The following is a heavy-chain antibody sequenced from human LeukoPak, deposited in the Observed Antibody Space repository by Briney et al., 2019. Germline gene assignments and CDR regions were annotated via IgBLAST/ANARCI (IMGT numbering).Heavy chain of an antibody. D-gene: IGHD6-19*01. V-gene: IGHV6-1*01. CDR2: TYFRSRWYN. Sequence: SPTLSVTCAISGDSVSSINGAWNWLRQSPSRGLEWLGRTYFRSRWYNEFAESLKGRMTIDPDTSKNQFSLQLTSVTPEDTAVYYCARDLGNTGWYTFDYWGQGTLVTVSS. CDR3: ARDLGNTGWYTFDY. CDR1: GDSVSSINGA. J-gene: IGHJ4*02.